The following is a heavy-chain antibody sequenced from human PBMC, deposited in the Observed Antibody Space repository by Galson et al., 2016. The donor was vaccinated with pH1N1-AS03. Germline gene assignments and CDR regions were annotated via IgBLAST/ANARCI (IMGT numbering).Heavy chain of an antibody. CDR3: ARERGPGGDYADVLDY. J-gene: IGHJ4*02. Sequence: SLRLSCAASGFTFSGYTMSWVRQAPGKGLEWVSFISSSSTYIYYADSVKGRSTISRDNAKNSLYLQMNSLRAEDTAVYFCARERGPGGDYADVLDYWGQGTLVTVSS. D-gene: IGHD4-17*01. CDR1: GFTFSGYT. CDR2: ISSSSTYI. V-gene: IGHV3-21*01.